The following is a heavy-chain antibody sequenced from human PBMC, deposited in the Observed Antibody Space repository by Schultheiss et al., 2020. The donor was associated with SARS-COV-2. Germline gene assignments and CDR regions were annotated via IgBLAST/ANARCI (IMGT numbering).Heavy chain of an antibody. CDR3: ARGGAYSSGPKVFDP. J-gene: IGHJ5*02. CDR2: INHSGST. CDR1: GFTFSSYA. V-gene: IGHV4-34*01. D-gene: IGHD6-19*01. Sequence: GSLRLSCAASGFTFSSYAMSWIRQPPGKGLEWIGEINHSGSTNYNPSLKSRVTISVDTSKNQFSLKLSSVTAADTAVYYCARGGAYSSGPKVFDPWGQGTLVTVSS.